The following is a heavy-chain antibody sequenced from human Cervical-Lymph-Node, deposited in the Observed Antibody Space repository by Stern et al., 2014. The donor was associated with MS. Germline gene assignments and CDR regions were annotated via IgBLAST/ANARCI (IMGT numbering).Heavy chain of an antibody. J-gene: IGHJ4*02. D-gene: IGHD2-21*02. CDR1: GYTLTSYG. V-gene: IGHV1-18*04. CDR3: ARDHCGGDCYSDY. Sequence: VQLVESGAEVKKPGASAKVTCKASGYTLTSYGISWGRQAPRQRIEWKGWISAYIGNTNEALKRQGRVTMIAVTSTSTAYMELRRLRADDTAVYYCARDHCGGDCYSDYWGQGTLFTVSS. CDR2: ISAYIGNT.